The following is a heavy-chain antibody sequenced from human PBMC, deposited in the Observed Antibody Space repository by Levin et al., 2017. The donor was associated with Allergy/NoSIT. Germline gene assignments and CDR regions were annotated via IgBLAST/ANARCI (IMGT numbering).Heavy chain of an antibody. CDR3: AKKQGGTTGFSFDV. D-gene: IGHD2-15*01. Sequence: SGESLKISCAASGFTLSEYAMSWVRQAPGKGLEWVSVITGGGFNTYYGDSVKGRFTVSRDNSKNTLYLELNSLRAEDTAVYYCAKKQGGTTGFSFDVWGQGTMVTVSS. J-gene: IGHJ3*01. CDR2: ITGGGFNT. CDR1: GFTLSEYA. V-gene: IGHV3-23*01.